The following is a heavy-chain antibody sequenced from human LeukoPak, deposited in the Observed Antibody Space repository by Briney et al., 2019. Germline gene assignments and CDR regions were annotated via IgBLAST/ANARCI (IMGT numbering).Heavy chain of an antibody. CDR3: ARDLSGYFDY. CDR1: GFTFSSYS. J-gene: IGHJ4*02. D-gene: IGHD3-10*01. Sequence: GGSLRLSCAASGFTFSSYSMNWVRQAPGKGLEWVSYISSSSSTIYYADSVKGRFTISRDNVKNSLYPQMNSLRAEDTAVYYCARDLSGYFDYWGQGTLVTVSS. CDR2: ISSSSSTI. V-gene: IGHV3-48*01.